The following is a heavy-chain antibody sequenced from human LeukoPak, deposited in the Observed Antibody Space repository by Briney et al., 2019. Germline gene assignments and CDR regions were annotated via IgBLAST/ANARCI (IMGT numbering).Heavy chain of an antibody. CDR1: GFTLSNHW. Sequence: PGGSLRLSCAASGFTLSNHWMTWVRQVPGRGPEWVANVNRDGSETYHLDSVKGRFTISRDNAKNSLYLQMNSLRAEDTALYYCVRNNAMDVWGQGTTVIVSS. V-gene: IGHV3-7*03. D-gene: IGHD2-8*01. J-gene: IGHJ6*02. CDR3: VRNNAMDV. CDR2: VNRDGSET.